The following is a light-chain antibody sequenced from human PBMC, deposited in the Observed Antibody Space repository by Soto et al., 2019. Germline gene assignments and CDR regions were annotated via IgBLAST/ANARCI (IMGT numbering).Light chain of an antibody. Sequence: DIQMTQSPSTLSASVGDRVTITCRASQSVKSWLAWYQQKPGKAPKLLIYKASSLQTGVPSRFSGSGSGTEFTLTISSLQPEDFATYYCKQSKSFPLTFGGGTKVDIK. J-gene: IGKJ4*01. V-gene: IGKV1-5*03. CDR3: KQSKSFPLT. CDR2: KAS. CDR1: QSVKSW.